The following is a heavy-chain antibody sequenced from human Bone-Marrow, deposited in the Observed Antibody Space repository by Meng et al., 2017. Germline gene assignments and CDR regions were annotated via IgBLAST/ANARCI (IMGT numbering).Heavy chain of an antibody. CDR1: GFTFSSYW. D-gene: IGHD6-19*01. J-gene: IGHJ3*02. CDR2: IKQDGSEK. CDR3: ARACSSAGIAVAGTSFAFDI. Sequence: GGSLRLSCAASGFTFSSYWMSWVRQAPGKGLEWVANIKQDGSEKYYVDTVKGRFTISRDNAKNSLYLQMNSLRAEDTAVYYCARACSSAGIAVAGTSFAFDIWGQGTMVTVSS. V-gene: IGHV3-7*01.